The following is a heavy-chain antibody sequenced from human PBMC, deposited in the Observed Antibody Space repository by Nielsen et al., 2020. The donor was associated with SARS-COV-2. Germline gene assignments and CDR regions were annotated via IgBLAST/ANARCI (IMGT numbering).Heavy chain of an antibody. CDR2: IKSKTDGGTT. CDR1: GFTFSNVW. V-gene: IGHV3-15*01. CDR3: TTYYDSSGYYLFDF. D-gene: IGHD3-22*01. Sequence: GESLKISCAASGFTFSNVWMSWVRQAPGKGLEWVGRIKSKTDGGTTDYAAPVKGRFSISRDDSKNTLYLQMNSLITEDTAVYFCTTYYDSSGYYLFDFWGQGTLVTVSS. J-gene: IGHJ4*02.